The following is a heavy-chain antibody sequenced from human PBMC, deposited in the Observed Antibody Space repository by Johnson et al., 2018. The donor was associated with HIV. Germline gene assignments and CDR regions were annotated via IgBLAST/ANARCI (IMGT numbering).Heavy chain of an antibody. D-gene: IGHD2-15*01. CDR1: GFTFDDYA. Sequence: VQLVESGGGVVQPGRSLRLSCAASGFTFDDYAMHWVRQAPGKGLEWVSGISWNSGSIGYADSVKGRFTISRDNSKNSLYLQMNSLRAEDTALYYCAQEWCSGGSCGLFDMWCQGTMVTVSS. CDR2: ISWNSGSI. V-gene: IGHV3-9*01. J-gene: IGHJ3*02. CDR3: AQEWCSGGSCGLFDM.